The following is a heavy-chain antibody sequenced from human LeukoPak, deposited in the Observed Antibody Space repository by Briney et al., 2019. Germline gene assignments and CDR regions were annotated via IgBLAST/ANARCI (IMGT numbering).Heavy chain of an antibody. V-gene: IGHV4-34*01. CDR2: INHSGST. J-gene: IGHJ6*02. CDR3: ARVKLTAAGYYYYGMDV. Sequence: SETLSLTCAVYGGSFSGYYWSWIRQPPGKGLEWIGEINHSGSTNYNPSLKSRVTISVDTSKNQFSLKLSSVTAAHTAAYYCARVKLTAAGYYYYGMDVWGQGTTVTVSS. D-gene: IGHD2-2*01. CDR1: GGSFSGYY.